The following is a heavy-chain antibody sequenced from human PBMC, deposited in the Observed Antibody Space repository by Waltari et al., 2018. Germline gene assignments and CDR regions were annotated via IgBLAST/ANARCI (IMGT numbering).Heavy chain of an antibody. CDR3: ARGAGYQFDP. CDR1: GGSISSSSYY. Sequence: QLQLQESGPGLVKPSETLSLTCTVSGGSISSSSYYWGWIRQPPGKGLEWIGSIYYSGSTYYNPALKSRVTISVDTSKNQFSLKLSSVTAADTAVYYCARGAGYQFDPWGQGTLVTVSS. D-gene: IGHD2-15*01. J-gene: IGHJ5*02. V-gene: IGHV4-39*01. CDR2: IYYSGST.